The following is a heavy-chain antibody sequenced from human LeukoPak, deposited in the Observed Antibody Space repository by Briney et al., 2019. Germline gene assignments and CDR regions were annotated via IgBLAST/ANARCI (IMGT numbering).Heavy chain of an antibody. CDR2: SSDGRST. D-gene: IGHD3-22*01. CDR3: ARRVPDSSGYYYFDD. CDR1: GFTVSSNY. J-gene: IGHJ4*02. Sequence: HPGGSLRLSCAASGFTVSSNYMSWVRQAAVKGLAWVSTISSDGRSTYYPDSVKGRFTISRDDSKNTLYLQMNSLRADDTAVYYCARRVPDSSGYYYFDDWGQGTLVTVSS. V-gene: IGHV3-53*01.